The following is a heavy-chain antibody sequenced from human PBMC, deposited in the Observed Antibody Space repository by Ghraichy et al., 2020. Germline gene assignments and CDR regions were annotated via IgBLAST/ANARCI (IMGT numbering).Heavy chain of an antibody. Sequence: GGSLRLSCAASGFTFSSYAMSWVRQAPGKGLEWVSAISGSGGSTYYADSVKGRFTISRDNSKNTLYLQMNSLRAEDTAVYYCAKSGSRVDYYDSSGYYNAGYYWGQGTLVTVSS. J-gene: IGHJ4*02. D-gene: IGHD3-22*01. CDR1: GFTFSSYA. V-gene: IGHV3-23*01. CDR3: AKSGSRVDYYDSSGYYNAGYY. CDR2: ISGSGGST.